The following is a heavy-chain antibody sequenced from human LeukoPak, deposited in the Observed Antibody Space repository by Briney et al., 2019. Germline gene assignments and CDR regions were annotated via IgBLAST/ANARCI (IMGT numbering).Heavy chain of an antibody. CDR3: AKDLGDDYNLLYYFDY. Sequence: QSGGSLRLSCAASGFTFDDYGVSWVRQGPGKGLEWVSAISGSGGSTYYADSVKGRFTISRDNSKNTLYLQMNSLRAEDTAVYYCAKDLGDDYNLLYYFDYWGQGTLVTVSS. J-gene: IGHJ4*02. CDR2: ISGSGGST. CDR1: GFTFDDYG. D-gene: IGHD5-24*01. V-gene: IGHV3-23*01.